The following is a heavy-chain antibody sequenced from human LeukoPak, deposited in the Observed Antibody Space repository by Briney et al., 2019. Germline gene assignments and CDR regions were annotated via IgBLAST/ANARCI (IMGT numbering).Heavy chain of an antibody. J-gene: IGHJ6*03. CDR1: SSSITSDCY. D-gene: IGHD3-10*01. CDR2: IHHSGST. V-gene: IGHV4-38-2*01. Sequence: SETLSLTCAVSSSSITSDCYWGWIRQPPVKGLEWIGSIHHSGSTYYNPSLKSRVTIAVDTSKNQFSLNLNSVTAADTAMYYCVRLRNGSRNYYYYYMDVWGKRTTVTVSS. CDR3: VRLRNGSRNYYYYYMDV.